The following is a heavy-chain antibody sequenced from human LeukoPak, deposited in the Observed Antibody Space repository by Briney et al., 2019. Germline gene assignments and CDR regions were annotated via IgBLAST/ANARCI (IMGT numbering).Heavy chain of an antibody. J-gene: IGHJ4*02. D-gene: IGHD3-9*01. V-gene: IGHV3-23*01. Sequence: GGSLRLSCAASGFTFSSYDMSWVRQAPGKGLEWVSDITSSGDSTYYADSVKGRFTISRDNPKNTLYLQMNSLRAEDTAIYYCVKEYFGFAFDYWGQGTVVTVSS. CDR3: VKEYFGFAFDY. CDR1: GFTFSSYD. CDR2: ITSSGDST.